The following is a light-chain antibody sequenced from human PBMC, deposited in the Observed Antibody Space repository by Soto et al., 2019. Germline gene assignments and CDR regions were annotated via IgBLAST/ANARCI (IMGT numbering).Light chain of an antibody. V-gene: IGKV3-11*01. Sequence: IVLTQSPATLSLSPGERATLSCRASQSVSSFLAWYQQKPGQAPRLLIYDASNRATGIPARFSGSGSGTDSTLTISSLEPEDFAVYYCQQRSNWPSTTFGGGTKVEIK. CDR3: QQRSNWPSTT. CDR2: DAS. J-gene: IGKJ4*01. CDR1: QSVSSF.